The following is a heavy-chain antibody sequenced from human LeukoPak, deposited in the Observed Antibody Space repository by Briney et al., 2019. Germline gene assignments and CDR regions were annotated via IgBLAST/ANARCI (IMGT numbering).Heavy chain of an antibody. J-gene: IGHJ4*02. V-gene: IGHV3-11*01. CDR3: ARAGRDGYNYADY. Sequence: PGGSLRLSCAASGFTFSDYYMSWIRQAPGKGLEWVSYISSSGSTIYYADSVKGRFTISRDNSKNTLYLQINSLRAEDTAVYYCARAGRDGYNYADYWGQGTLVTVSS. D-gene: IGHD5-24*01. CDR1: GFTFSDYY. CDR2: ISSSGSTI.